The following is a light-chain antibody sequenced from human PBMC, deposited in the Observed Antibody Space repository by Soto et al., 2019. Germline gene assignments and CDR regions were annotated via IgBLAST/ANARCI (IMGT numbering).Light chain of an antibody. Sequence: EIVLTQSPGTLSLSPGERATLSCRASQSVGSSDLAWYQQKPGQSPRRLIYGASSRATGIPDRFSGSGSGTDFTLTISSLEPEDFEVYYCQQFGRSSWTFGRGTKVEIK. CDR3: QQFGRSSWT. J-gene: IGKJ1*01. CDR1: QSVGSSD. V-gene: IGKV3-20*01. CDR2: GAS.